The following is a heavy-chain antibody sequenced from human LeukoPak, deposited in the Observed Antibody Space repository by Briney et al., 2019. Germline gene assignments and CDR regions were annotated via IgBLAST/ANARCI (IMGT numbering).Heavy chain of an antibody. CDR3: ARQKGLGGYSGYEPFDY. V-gene: IGHV5-51*01. J-gene: IGHJ4*02. D-gene: IGHD5-12*01. Sequence: GESLKISCKGSGYSFTSYWIGWVRQMPGKSLEWMGIIYPGDSDTRYSPSFQGQVTISADKSISTAYLQWSSLKASDTAMYYCARQKGLGGYSGYEPFDYWGQGTLVTVSS. CDR1: GYSFTSYW. CDR2: IYPGDSDT.